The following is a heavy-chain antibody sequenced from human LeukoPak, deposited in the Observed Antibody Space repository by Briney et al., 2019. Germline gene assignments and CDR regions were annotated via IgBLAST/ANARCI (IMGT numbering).Heavy chain of an antibody. J-gene: IGHJ4*02. D-gene: IGHD3-9*01. CDR1: GFTFSSYG. CDR2: IWYDGSNK. V-gene: IGHV3-33*01. Sequence: GGSLRLSCAASGFTFSSYGMHWVRQAPGKGLEWVAVIWYDGSNKYYADSVKGRFTISRDNSKNTLYLQMNSLRAEDTAVYYCARGGSLTGYELDYWGQGTLVTVSS. CDR3: ARGGSLTGYELDY.